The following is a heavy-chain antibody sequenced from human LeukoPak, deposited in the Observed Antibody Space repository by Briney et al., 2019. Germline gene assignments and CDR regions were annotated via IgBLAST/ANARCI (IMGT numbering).Heavy chain of an antibody. D-gene: IGHD3-16*01. V-gene: IGHV7-4-1*02. Sequence: ASVRVSCKTSGYTFTNNAINWVRQAPGQGLEYMGWINTATGNPSYAQGFTGRFVFSLDTAVNTAYLQISSLKAEDTAVHYCGRDPYLRAFDYWGQGTLVTVSS. CDR2: INTATGNP. J-gene: IGHJ4*02. CDR3: GRDPYLRAFDY. CDR1: GYTFTNNA.